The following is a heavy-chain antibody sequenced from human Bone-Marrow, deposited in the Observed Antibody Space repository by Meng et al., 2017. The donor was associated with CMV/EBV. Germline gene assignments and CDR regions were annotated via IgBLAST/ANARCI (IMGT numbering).Heavy chain of an antibody. V-gene: IGHV1-24*01. D-gene: IGHD1-26*01. CDR1: GYTLTELS. Sequence: ASVKVSCKVSGYTLTELSMHWVRQAPGKGLEWMGGFDPEDGETIYAQKFQGRVTMTEDTSTDTAYMELSSLRSEDTAVYYCATGPGGVGATLVYLDAFDIWGQGSRVTV. J-gene: IGHJ3*02. CDR2: FDPEDGET. CDR3: ATGPGGVGATLVYLDAFDI.